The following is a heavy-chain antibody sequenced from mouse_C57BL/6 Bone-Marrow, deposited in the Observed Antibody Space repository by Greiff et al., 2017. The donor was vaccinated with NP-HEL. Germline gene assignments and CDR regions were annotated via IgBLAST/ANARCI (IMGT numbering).Heavy chain of an antibody. CDR3: ARWERNYAMDY. CDR2: IDPSDSYT. D-gene: IGHD4-1*01. Sequence: VQLQQPGAELVMPGASVKLSCKASGYTFTSYWMHWVKQRPGQGLEWIGEIDPSDSYTNYNQKFKGKSTLTVDKSSSTAYMQLSSLTSEDSAVYYCARWERNYAMDYWGQGTSVTVSS. J-gene: IGHJ4*01. V-gene: IGHV1-69*01. CDR1: GYTFTSYW.